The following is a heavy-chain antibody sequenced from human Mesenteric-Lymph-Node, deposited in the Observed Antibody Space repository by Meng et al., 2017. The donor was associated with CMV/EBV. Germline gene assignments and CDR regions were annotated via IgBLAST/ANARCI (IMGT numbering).Heavy chain of an antibody. CDR2: IRHDGDNE. Sequence: GESLKISCAASGFTFSNYGMNWVRQAPGKGLEWVAFIRHDGDNEYYAESVKGRFSISRDNSDNTLYLQMNSLRAGDTAVYYCAQGGYCSSTSCYNLGWFAHWGQGTLVTVSS. CDR1: GFTFSNYG. J-gene: IGHJ5*02. CDR3: AQGGYCSSTSCYNLGWFAH. V-gene: IGHV3-30*02. D-gene: IGHD2-2*03.